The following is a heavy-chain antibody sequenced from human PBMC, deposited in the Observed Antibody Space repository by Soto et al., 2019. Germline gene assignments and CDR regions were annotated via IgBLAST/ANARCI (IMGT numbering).Heavy chain of an antibody. D-gene: IGHD3-22*01. V-gene: IGHV4-61*08. Sequence: SETLSLTCTVSGGSVSRGGYYWSWIRQPPGKALEWIGYTYYSGSVTYNPSLKSRVTISVDTSKNQFSLKLSSVTAADTAVYYCVREKYYFDTGVYSPLGAVGGQGTLVTVSS. CDR2: TYYSGSV. CDR1: GGSVSRGGYY. J-gene: IGHJ4*02. CDR3: VREKYYFDTGVYSPLGAV.